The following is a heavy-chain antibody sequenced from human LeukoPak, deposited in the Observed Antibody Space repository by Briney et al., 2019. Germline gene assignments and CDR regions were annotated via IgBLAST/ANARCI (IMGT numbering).Heavy chain of an antibody. V-gene: IGHV1-24*01. CDR2: FDPEDGET. CDR3: ATSIVGPTTDAFDI. J-gene: IGHJ3*02. D-gene: IGHD1-26*01. CDR1: GYTLTELS. Sequence: ASVKVSCXVSGYTLTELSMHWVRQAPGKGLEWMGGFDPEDGETIYAQKFQGRVTMTEDTSTDTAYMELSSLRSEDTAVYYCATSIVGPTTDAFDIWGQGAMVTVSS.